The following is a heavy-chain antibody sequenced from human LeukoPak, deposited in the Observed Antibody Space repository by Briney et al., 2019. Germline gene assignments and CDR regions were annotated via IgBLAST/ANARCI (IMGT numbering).Heavy chain of an antibody. Sequence: GGSLRLSCAASGFIFSSYSMSWVRQAPGKGLEWASVIPGSGGNTYYADSVKGRFTISEDNSKNTVYLQTSSLRVDDTAVYYCAKAASSSRPSYYYGMDVWGQGTTVTVSS. V-gene: IGHV3-23*01. CDR2: IPGSGGNT. D-gene: IGHD6-13*01. J-gene: IGHJ6*02. CDR3: AKAASSSRPSYYYGMDV. CDR1: GFIFSSYS.